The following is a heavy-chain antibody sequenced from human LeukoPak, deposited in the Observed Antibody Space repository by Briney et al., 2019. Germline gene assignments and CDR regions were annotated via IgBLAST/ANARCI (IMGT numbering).Heavy chain of an antibody. J-gene: IGHJ4*02. CDR3: ARASGTAGSFLFDY. CDR2: IYYSGST. CDR1: GGSISSSSYY. D-gene: IGHD2/OR15-2a*01. Sequence: SETLSLTCTVSGGSISSSSYYWGWIRQPPGKGLGWIGSIYYSGSTYYNPSLKSRVTISVDTSKNQFSLKLSSVTAADTAVYYCARASGTAGSFLFDYWGQGTLVTVSS. V-gene: IGHV4-39*07.